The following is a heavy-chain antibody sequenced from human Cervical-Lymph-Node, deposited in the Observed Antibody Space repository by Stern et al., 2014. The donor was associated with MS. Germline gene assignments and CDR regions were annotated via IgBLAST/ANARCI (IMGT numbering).Heavy chain of an antibody. V-gene: IGHV3-30*18. CDR3: AKDWATGNFDY. Sequence: VQLVESGGGVVQPGTSLRLSCTASGFTFSSYGMHWVRPAPGKGLEWVAVVAYDGSKDHYADSVKGRFTISRDNSENTLYLQMDSLRPEDTAVYYCAKDWATGNFDYWGQGTLVTVSS. CDR2: VAYDGSKD. J-gene: IGHJ4*02. CDR1: GFTFSSYG. D-gene: IGHD5-12*01.